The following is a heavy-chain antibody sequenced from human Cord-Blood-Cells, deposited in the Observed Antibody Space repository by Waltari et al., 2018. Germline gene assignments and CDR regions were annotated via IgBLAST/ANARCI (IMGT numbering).Heavy chain of an antibody. CDR3: ARASTSSYAFDI. CDR2: SNPNSGGT. D-gene: IGHD2-2*01. V-gene: IGHV1-2*05. J-gene: IGHJ3*02. CDR1: GYTFTGSY. Sequence: QLQVVQSGAEVKNPVAAVKVSCKASGYTFTGSYMSWLRQAPGHGLEWMGRSNPNSGGTNYAQKFQGRVTMTRETSISTAYMELSRLRSDDTVLYYCARASTSSYAFDIWGQGTMVTVSS.